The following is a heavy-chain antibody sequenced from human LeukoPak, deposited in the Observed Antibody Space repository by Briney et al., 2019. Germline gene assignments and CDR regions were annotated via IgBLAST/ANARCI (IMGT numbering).Heavy chain of an antibody. CDR3: AKGGSSGWYGDYFDY. CDR2: ISWNSGSI. V-gene: IGHV3-9*03. J-gene: IGHJ4*02. CDR1: GFTFDDYA. Sequence: PGGSLRLSCAASGFTFDDYAMHWVRQAPGKGLEWVSGISWNSGSIGYADSVKGRFTISRDNAKNSLYLQMNSLRAEDMALYYCAKGGSSGWYGDYFDYWGQGTLVTVSS. D-gene: IGHD6-19*01.